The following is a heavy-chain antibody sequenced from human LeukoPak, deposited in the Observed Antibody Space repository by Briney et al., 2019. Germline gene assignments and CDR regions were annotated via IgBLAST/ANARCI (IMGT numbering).Heavy chain of an antibody. J-gene: IGHJ4*02. CDR2: ISAYNGNT. V-gene: IGHV1-18*01. CDR3: ARDYYDSSGYLRLDY. D-gene: IGHD3-22*01. CDR1: GYTFTSYG. Sequence: GASVKVSCKASGYTFTSYGISWVRQAPGQGLEWMGWISAYNGNTNYAQKLQGRVTMTTDTSTSTAYMELRSLRSDDTAVYYCARDYYDSSGYLRLDYWGQGTLVTVSS.